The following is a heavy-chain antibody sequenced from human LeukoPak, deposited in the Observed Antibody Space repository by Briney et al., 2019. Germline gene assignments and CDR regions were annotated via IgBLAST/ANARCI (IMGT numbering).Heavy chain of an antibody. CDR2: IFPGDYDT. CDR1: GYTFTNNW. V-gene: IGHV5-51*01. Sequence: LGESLKISCKASGYTFTNNWIGWVRQMPGKGLEWMGRIFPGDYDTRYSPSFQGQVTITADRSINTVYLQWNSLRASDSAIYYCVKSWCRGILVCPDYWGQGTMVTVSS. D-gene: IGHD4/OR15-4a*01. CDR3: VKSWCRGILVCPDY. J-gene: IGHJ4*02.